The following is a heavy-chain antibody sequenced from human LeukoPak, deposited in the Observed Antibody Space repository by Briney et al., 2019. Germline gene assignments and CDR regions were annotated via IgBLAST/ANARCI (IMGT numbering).Heavy chain of an antibody. CDR2: IYTSGRT. D-gene: IGHD3-22*01. CDR1: GGSIRYYF. J-gene: IGHJ4*02. CDR3: ARGVLHDSSGYPFDY. Sequence: SETLSLTCTVSGGSIRYYFWSWIRQPPGKGLEWIGCIYTSGRTNYNPSLKSRVTISVDTSKNQLSLNLSSVTAADTAVYYSARGVLHDSSGYPFDYWGRGTLVTVSS. V-gene: IGHV4-4*09.